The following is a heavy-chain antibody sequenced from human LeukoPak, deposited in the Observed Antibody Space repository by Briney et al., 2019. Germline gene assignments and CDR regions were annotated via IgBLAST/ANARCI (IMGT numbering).Heavy chain of an antibody. J-gene: IGHJ4*02. CDR2: MIGSSGST. Sequence: GRSLRLACVASGFSFNNDAMSWVSQPPGRGLEWVSLMIGSSGSTSYADAVKGRFTISRDKSKNTLYLQRNSLRAEDTAVYYCAKGAYDYIEIAYFDYWGQGSLVTVSS. CDR1: GFSFNNDA. CDR3: AKGAYDYIEIAYFDY. V-gene: IGHV3-23*01. D-gene: IGHD5-12*01.